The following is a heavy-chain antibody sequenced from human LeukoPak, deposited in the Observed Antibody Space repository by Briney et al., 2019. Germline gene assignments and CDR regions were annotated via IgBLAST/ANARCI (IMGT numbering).Heavy chain of an antibody. CDR2: IADSGGGT. D-gene: IGHD2-8*01. CDR1: GFTFSSYA. V-gene: IGHV3-23*01. CDR3: AKDTSIGRYCTNGVCSPFDY. Sequence: PGGSLRLSCAASGFTFSSYAMSWVRQAPGKGLEWVSGIADSGGGTYYADSVKGRLTISRDNSKNTLYLQMNSLRADDTAVYYCAKDTSIGRYCTNGVCSPFDYWGQGTVDTLSS. J-gene: IGHJ4*02.